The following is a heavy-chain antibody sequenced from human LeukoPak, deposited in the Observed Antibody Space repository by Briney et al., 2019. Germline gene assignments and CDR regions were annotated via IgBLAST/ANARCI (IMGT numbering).Heavy chain of an antibody. J-gene: IGHJ4*02. D-gene: IGHD5-18*01. CDR2: INHSGST. CDR3: ARAPWRYSYGYNY. Sequence: SETLSLTCAVYGGSFSGYYWSWIRQPPGKGLEWIGEINHSGSTNYNPSLKSRVTISVDTSKNQFSLKLSSVTAEDTAVYYCARAPWRYSYGYNYWGQGTLVTVSS. CDR1: GGSFSGYY. V-gene: IGHV4-34*01.